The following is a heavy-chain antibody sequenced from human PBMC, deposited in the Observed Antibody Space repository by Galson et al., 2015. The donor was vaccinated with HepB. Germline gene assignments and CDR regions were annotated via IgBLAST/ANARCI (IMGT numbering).Heavy chain of an antibody. CDR2: INSISSDT. D-gene: IGHD3-10*01. Sequence: SVKVSCKASGYIFTNYYIHWVRQAPGHGLEWMGRINSISSDTIYAQKFQDRVTLTRDTSITTTYMDLSRLTSDDTAVYYCARDVGGLDVWGQGTTVTVSS. V-gene: IGHV1-2*06. J-gene: IGHJ6*02. CDR1: GYIFTNYY. CDR3: ARDVGGLDV.